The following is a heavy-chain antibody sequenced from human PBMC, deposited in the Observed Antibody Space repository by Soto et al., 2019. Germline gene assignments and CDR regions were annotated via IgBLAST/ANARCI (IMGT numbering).Heavy chain of an antibody. CDR3: ARGSTTSPYSYYGMDV. J-gene: IGHJ6*02. Sequence: PSETLSLTCTVSGASISGGGFYWSWIRHHPERGLEWIGNIYYTGNTHYSPSLKSRVSISVDTSKNQLSLKLTSVTAADTAVYYCARGSTTSPYSYYGMDVWGQGTTVTVSS. V-gene: IGHV4-31*03. CDR1: GASISGGGFY. D-gene: IGHD2-2*01. CDR2: IYYTGNT.